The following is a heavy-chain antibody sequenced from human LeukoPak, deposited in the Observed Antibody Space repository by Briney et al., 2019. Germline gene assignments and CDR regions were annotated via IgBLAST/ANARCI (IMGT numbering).Heavy chain of an antibody. V-gene: IGHV4-59*11. J-gene: IGHJ4*02. CDR3: ARPKAAGAFDY. CDR2: VHHSGST. D-gene: IGHD6-13*01. Sequence: SETLSLTCRVSGGSISRHYWTWIRQPPGKGLEWIGFVHHSGSTNYNPSLKSRVSTSLDTSKNQLSLHLSSVTAADTAVYYCARPKAAGAFDYWGGGLRVIVSS. CDR1: GGSISRHY.